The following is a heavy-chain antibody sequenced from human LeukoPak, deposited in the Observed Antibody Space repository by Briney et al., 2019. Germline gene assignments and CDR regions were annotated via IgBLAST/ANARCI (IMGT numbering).Heavy chain of an antibody. J-gene: IGHJ4*02. CDR2: ISGSGGST. V-gene: IGHV3-23*01. D-gene: IGHD6-6*01. Sequence: GGSLRLSCAASGFTFSSYAMGWVRQAPGKGLEWVSAISGSGGSTYYADSVKGRFTISRDNSKNTLYLQMNSLRAEDTAVYYCAKFPYSSSSAELDYWGQGTLVTVSS. CDR3: AKFPYSSSSAELDY. CDR1: GFTFSSYA.